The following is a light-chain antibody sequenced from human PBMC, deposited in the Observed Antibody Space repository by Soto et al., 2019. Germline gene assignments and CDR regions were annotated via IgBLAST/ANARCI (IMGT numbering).Light chain of an antibody. CDR3: QSYDSSLSGSRV. CDR1: SSNIGAGYD. Sequence: QAVVTQPPSVSGAPGQRVTISCTGSSSNIGAGYDVHWYQQLPGTAPKFLIYGNSNRPSGVPDRFSGSKSGTSASLAITGLQAEDEADYYCQSYDSSLSGSRVFGTGTKLTVL. J-gene: IGLJ1*01. CDR2: GNS. V-gene: IGLV1-40*01.